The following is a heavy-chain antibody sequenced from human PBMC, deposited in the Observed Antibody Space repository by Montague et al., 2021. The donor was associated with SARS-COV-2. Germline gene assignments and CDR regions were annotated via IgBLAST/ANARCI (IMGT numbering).Heavy chain of an antibody. Sequence: TLSLTRTVSGGSISSGSYYWSWIRQPAGKGLEWIGRISISGSTNYNPSLKSRVTISVDTSKNQFSLELSSVTAADTAVYYCARDIAVAGLFDYWGQGTLVTVSS. CDR3: ARDIAVAGLFDY. CDR2: ISISGST. J-gene: IGHJ4*02. D-gene: IGHD6-19*01. V-gene: IGHV4-61*02. CDR1: GGSISSGSYY.